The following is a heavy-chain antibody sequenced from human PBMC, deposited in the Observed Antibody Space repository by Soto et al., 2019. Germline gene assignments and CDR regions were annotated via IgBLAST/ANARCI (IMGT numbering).Heavy chain of an antibody. CDR3: ARVSRTVGLDS. V-gene: IGHV4-4*02. D-gene: IGHD4-17*01. CDR2: VSHSGST. J-gene: IGHJ4*02. CDR1: GGSISSGFW. Sequence: QVHLQASDPGLVKPSETLSLTCVVSGGSISSGFWWTWVRQSPGKGLEWLGEVSHSGSTKDNPSLKSRVTLSVDKSNNRFSLYMTSVTAADTGVYYCARVSRTVGLDSWGQGTLVTVSS.